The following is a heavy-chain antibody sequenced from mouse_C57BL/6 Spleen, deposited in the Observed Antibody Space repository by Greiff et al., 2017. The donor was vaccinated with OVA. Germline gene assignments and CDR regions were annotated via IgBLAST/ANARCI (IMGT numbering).Heavy chain of an antibody. CDR3: ARYDGNDGFAD. V-gene: IGHV7-3*01. CDR2: IRNKANGYTT. CDR1: GFTFTDYY. Sequence: EVKLMESGGGLVQPGGSLSLSCAASGFTFTDYYMSWVRQPPGKALEWLGFIRNKANGYTTEYSASVKGRFTISRDNSQSILYLQMNALRAEDSATYYCARYDGNDGFADWGQGTLVTVSA. D-gene: IGHD2-2*01. J-gene: IGHJ3*01.